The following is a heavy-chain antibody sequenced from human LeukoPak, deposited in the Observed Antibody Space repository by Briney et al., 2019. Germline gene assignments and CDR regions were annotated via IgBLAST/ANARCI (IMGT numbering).Heavy chain of an antibody. V-gene: IGHV3-9*01. CDR2: ISWNSGSI. CDR3: AKEVYSSSWYDY. CDR1: GFTFDDYA. D-gene: IGHD6-13*01. Sequence: TGRSLRLSCAASGFTFDDYAMHWVRQAPGKGLEWVSGISWNSGSIGYADSVKGRFTISRDNAKNSLYLQMNSLRAEDTAVYYCAKEVYSSSWYDYWGQGTLVTVSS. J-gene: IGHJ4*02.